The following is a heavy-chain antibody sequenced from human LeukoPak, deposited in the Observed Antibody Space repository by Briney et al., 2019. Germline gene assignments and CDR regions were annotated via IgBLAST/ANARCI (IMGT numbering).Heavy chain of an antibody. CDR1: GGSFSGYY. CDR2: INHSGST. V-gene: IGHV4-34*01. Sequence: SETLSLTCAVYGGSFSGYYWSWIRQPPGKGLEWIGEINHSGSTNYNPSLKSRVTISVDTSKNQFSLKLSSVTAADTAVYYCARQSRGRRVKYYYGPGSNPYYFDYWGQGTLVTVSS. J-gene: IGHJ4*02. D-gene: IGHD3-10*01. CDR3: ARQSRGRRVKYYYGPGSNPYYFDY.